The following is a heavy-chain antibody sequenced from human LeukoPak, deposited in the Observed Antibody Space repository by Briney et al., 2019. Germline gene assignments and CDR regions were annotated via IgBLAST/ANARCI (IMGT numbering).Heavy chain of an antibody. CDR1: GGSFSGYY. Sequence: SETLSLTCAVYGGSFSGYYWSWIRQPPGKGLEWIGEINHSGSTNYNPSLKSRVTISVDTSKNQFSLKLSSVTVADTAVYYCAREGIKNWFDPWGQGTLVTVSS. V-gene: IGHV4-34*01. CDR2: INHSGST. J-gene: IGHJ5*02. CDR3: AREGIKNWFDP. D-gene: IGHD3-10*01.